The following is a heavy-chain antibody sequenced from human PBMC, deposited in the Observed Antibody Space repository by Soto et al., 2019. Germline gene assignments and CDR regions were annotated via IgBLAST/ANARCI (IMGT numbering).Heavy chain of an antibody. CDR3: ASGTIRDYYDSSGYHWFDP. CDR1: TSYA. D-gene: IGHD3-22*01. CDR2: INAGNGNT. Sequence: TSYAMHWVRQAPGQRLEWMGWINAGNGNTKYSQKFQGRVTITRDTSASTAYMELSSLRSEDTAVYYCASGTIRDYYDSSGYHWFDPWGQGTLVTVSS. V-gene: IGHV1-3*01. J-gene: IGHJ5*02.